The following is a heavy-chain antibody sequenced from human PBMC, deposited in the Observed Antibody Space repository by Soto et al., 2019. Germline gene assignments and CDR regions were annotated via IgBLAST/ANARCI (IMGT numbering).Heavy chain of an antibody. D-gene: IGHD2-15*01. CDR2: IYYSGST. CDR1: GGSISSGGYY. Sequence: QVQLQESGPGLVKPSQTLSLTCTVSGGSISSGGYYWSWIRQHPGKGLEWIGYIYYSGSTYYNPSLKSLVTISVYTSNNQFSLKLSSVTAADPAVYYCASGDRYCSGGSCYSDYYYRMDVWGQGTMVTVSS. J-gene: IGHJ6*02. CDR3: ASGDRYCSGGSCYSDYYYRMDV. V-gene: IGHV4-31*01.